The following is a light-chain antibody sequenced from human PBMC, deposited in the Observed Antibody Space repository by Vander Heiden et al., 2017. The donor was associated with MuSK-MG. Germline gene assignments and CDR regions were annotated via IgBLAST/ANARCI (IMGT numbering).Light chain of an antibody. CDR1: QNDNKN. CDR3: QQYNNWPLT. V-gene: IGKV3-15*01. J-gene: IGKJ4*01. Sequence: DIVMTQSPATLSVSLGEWATLAGRASQNDNKNLAWYQQKPGQAPRLVIYGASNRATGIPARFSGSGSGTEFTLTISSLQSEDFAVYSCQQYNNWPLTFGGGTKVEIK. CDR2: GAS.